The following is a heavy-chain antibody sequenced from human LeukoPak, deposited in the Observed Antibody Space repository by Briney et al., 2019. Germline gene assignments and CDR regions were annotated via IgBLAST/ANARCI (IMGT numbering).Heavy chain of an antibody. J-gene: IGHJ4*02. CDR2: INPSGGAT. CDR3: ARVRSGVRGVVWDL. Sequence: ASVKVSCKASGYTFTGYYLHWVRQAPGQGLDWMGIINPSGGATSYAQKFQGRVTLTRDTSTSTVYMELSSLKSEDTGVYYCARVRSGVRGVVWDLWGQGTLVTVSS. D-gene: IGHD3-10*01. V-gene: IGHV1-46*01. CDR1: GYTFTGYY.